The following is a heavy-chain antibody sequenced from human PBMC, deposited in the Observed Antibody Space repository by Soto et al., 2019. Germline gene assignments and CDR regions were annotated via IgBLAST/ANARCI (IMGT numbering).Heavy chain of an antibody. Sequence: GSLRLSCTASGFTFGSHAMSWVRQAPGKGLEWVSSTSGSGGTPNYTDSVKGRFTISRDNSKNTLYLEMNSLKAEDTAVYYCAKASAVMGMVINHFDHWGKGTLVTVAA. D-gene: IGHD3-3*01. V-gene: IGHV3-23*01. CDR1: GFTFGSHA. J-gene: IGHJ4*02. CDR2: TSGSGGTP. CDR3: AKASAVMGMVINHFDH.